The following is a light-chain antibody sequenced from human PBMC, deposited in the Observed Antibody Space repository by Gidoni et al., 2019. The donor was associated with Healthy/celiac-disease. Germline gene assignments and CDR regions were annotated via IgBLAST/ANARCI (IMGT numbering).Light chain of an antibody. J-gene: IGKJ4*01. Sequence: DIQMIQSPSSLSASVGDRVTITCRASQGSSNYLAWYQQKPGKVHKLLIYASSTLQSGVPSRFSGSGSGTDFTLTISSLQPEDVATYYCQKYNSAPLTFGGGTKVEIK. V-gene: IGKV1-27*01. CDR2: ASS. CDR3: QKYNSAPLT. CDR1: QGSSNY.